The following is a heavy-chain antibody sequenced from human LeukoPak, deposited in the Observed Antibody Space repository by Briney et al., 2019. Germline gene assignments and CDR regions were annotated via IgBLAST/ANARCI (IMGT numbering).Heavy chain of an antibody. Sequence: PGGSLRLSCAASRFTFSSYAMHWVRQAPGKGLEYVSAISSNGGSTYYANSVKGRFTISRDNFKNTLYLQMGSLRAEDMAVYYCARFVDTAVDWGQGTLVTVSS. CDR3: ARFVDTAVD. CDR2: ISSNGGST. V-gene: IGHV3-64*01. D-gene: IGHD5-18*01. J-gene: IGHJ4*02. CDR1: RFTFSSYA.